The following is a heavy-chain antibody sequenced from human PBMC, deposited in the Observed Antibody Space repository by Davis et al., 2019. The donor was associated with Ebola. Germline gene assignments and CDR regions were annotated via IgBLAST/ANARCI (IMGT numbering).Heavy chain of an antibody. Sequence: GESLKISCKGSGYSFTNYWIGWVRQMPGKGLEWMGIIYPGDSDTRYSPSFQGQVTISADKSISTAYLQWSSLKASDTAMYYCARVHCGGDCNMYYFDYWGQGTLVTVSS. CDR3: ARVHCGGDCNMYYFDY. J-gene: IGHJ4*02. V-gene: IGHV5-51*01. CDR2: IYPGDSDT. CDR1: GYSFTNYW. D-gene: IGHD2-21*02.